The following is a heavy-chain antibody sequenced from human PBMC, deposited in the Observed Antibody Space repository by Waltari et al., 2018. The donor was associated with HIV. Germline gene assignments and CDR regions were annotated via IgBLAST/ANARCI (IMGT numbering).Heavy chain of an antibody. CDR2: IGRSGATT. J-gene: IGHJ5*02. Sequence: EVQVLESGGGLVQPGGSLRLSCAASGFTFSAYAMGWVRQAPGMGVEWVSAIGRSGATTFYADSVKGRFTISRDNSKNTLYLQMNSLRAEDTAVYYCARGHRETVTTLRFDPWGQGTLVTVSS. CDR1: GFTFSAYA. V-gene: IGHV3-23*01. CDR3: ARGHRETVTTLRFDP. D-gene: IGHD4-17*01.